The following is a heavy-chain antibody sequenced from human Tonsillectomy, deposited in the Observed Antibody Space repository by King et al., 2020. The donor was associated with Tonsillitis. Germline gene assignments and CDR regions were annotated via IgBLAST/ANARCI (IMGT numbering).Heavy chain of an antibody. Sequence: VQLVESGGGLVQPGGSLRRSCAASGFSFRTYWMSWVRQAPGKGLEGVANIHKDGSEKYYGDSVKGRFTISRDNAKNSVYLQMNSLRAEDTAVYYCTPGNWNYNYWGQGTLVTVSS. CDR1: GFSFRTYW. CDR3: TPGNWNYNY. J-gene: IGHJ4*02. V-gene: IGHV3-7*03. D-gene: IGHD1-7*01. CDR2: IHKDGSEK.